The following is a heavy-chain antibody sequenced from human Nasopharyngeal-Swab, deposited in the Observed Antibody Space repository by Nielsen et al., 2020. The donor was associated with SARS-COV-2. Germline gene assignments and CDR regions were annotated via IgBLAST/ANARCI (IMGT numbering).Heavy chain of an antibody. V-gene: IGHV3-23*01. CDR1: GFTFSSNA. Sequence: GGSLRLSCAASGFTFSSNALSWVRQAPGKGLERVSVISESGRTYYADSVKGRFTISRDNSKNTLYLEMNSLRVEDTAVYYCARARLRFLADGDAFDIWGQGTMVTVSS. CDR3: ARARLRFLADGDAFDI. CDR2: ISESGRT. D-gene: IGHD3-3*01. J-gene: IGHJ3*02.